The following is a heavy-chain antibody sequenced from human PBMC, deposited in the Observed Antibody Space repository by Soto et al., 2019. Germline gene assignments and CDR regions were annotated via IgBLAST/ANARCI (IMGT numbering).Heavy chain of an antibody. J-gene: IGHJ4*02. V-gene: IGHV3-74*01. D-gene: IGHD3-16*01. CDR1: GFTFSSHW. CDR2: INPDGSTT. Sequence: EVQLVESGGDLVQPGGSLRLSCAASGFTFSSHWMHWARQAPGEGLVWVARINPDGSTTNFADSVKGRFTVSRDNAKNTVYLQVNSLRAGDTAVYYCARGGLYVYYEDIWGQGTLVTVS. CDR3: ARGGLYVYYEDI.